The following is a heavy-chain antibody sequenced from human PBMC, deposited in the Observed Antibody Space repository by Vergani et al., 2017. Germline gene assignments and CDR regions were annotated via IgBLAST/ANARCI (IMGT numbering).Heavy chain of an antibody. J-gene: IGHJ4*02. CDR2: IHPADSDT. CDR1: GYSFTNYW. D-gene: IGHD1-26*01. V-gene: IGHV5-51*01. CDR3: ARLYGPRSNGSKYFDF. Sequence: EVQLVQSGAEVKKPGESLKISCQISGYSFTNYWIGWVRQMPGKGLEWMGIIHPADSDTRYSPSFQGQVTISVDKSISTAYLQRSSLRASDSAMYYCARLYGPRSNGSKYFDFWGQGTLVTVSS.